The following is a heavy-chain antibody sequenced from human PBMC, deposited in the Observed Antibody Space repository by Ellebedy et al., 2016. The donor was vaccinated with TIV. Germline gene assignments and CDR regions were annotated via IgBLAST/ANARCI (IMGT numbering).Heavy chain of an antibody. CDR2: IDPDSGNT. D-gene: IGHD3-10*01. V-gene: IGHV1-2*02. J-gene: IGHJ4*02. Sequence: ASVKVSCKASGYTFTAYYMHWVRQAPGQGLEWMGWIDPDSGNTHYAQRFQGRVTMTRDTSISTVYMELSRLTSDDTAVYYCARVRGVILGDYWGQGTTVTVSS. CDR3: ARVRGVILGDY. CDR1: GYTFTAYY.